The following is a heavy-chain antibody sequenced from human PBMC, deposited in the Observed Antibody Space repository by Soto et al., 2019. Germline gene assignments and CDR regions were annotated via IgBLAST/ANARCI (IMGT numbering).Heavy chain of an antibody. CDR3: TTLWFGDDWFDP. Sequence: PGGSLRLSCAASGFTFSNAWMSWVRQALGKGLEWVGRIKSKTDGGTTDYAAPVKGRFTISRDDSKNTLYLQMNSLKTEDTAVYYCTTLWFGDDWFDPWGQGTLVTVSS. J-gene: IGHJ5*02. CDR1: GFTFSNAW. V-gene: IGHV3-15*01. D-gene: IGHD3-10*01. CDR2: IKSKTDGGTT.